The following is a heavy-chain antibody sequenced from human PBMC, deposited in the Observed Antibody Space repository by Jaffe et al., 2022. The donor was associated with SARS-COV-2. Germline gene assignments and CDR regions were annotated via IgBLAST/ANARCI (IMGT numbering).Heavy chain of an antibody. D-gene: IGHD3-22*01. CDR2: INHSGST. J-gene: IGHJ4*02. V-gene: IGHV4-34*01. CDR1: GGSFSGYY. Sequence: QVQLQQWGAGLLKPSETLSLTCAVYGGSFSGYYWSWIRQSPGKGLEWIGEINHSGSTSYNPSLKSRVTISLDTSKNQFSLNLRSVTAADTAVYYCARFVSWVSSGYFVAVGDYWGQGTLVTVSS. CDR3: ARFVSWVSSGYFVAVGDY.